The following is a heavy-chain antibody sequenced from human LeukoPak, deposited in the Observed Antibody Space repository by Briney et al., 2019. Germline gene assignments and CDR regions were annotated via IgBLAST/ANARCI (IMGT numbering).Heavy chain of an antibody. CDR2: ISYDGSNK. CDR1: GFTFSSYA. V-gene: IGHV3-30*04. Sequence: PGGSLRLSCAASGFTFSSYAMHWVRQAPGKGLEWVAVISYDGSNKYYADSVKGRFTISRDNSKNTLYLQMNSLRAEDTAVYYCARGGRYCSGGSCQLDYWGQGTLVTVSS. CDR3: ARGGRYCSGGSCQLDY. J-gene: IGHJ4*02. D-gene: IGHD2-15*01.